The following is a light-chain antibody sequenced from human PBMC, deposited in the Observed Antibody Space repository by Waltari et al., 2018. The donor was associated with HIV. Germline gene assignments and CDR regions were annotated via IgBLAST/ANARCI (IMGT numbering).Light chain of an antibody. V-gene: IGKV3-15*01. CDR2: GAS. CDR3: QQYNNWPPLFT. J-gene: IGKJ3*01. Sequence: EIVMTQSPATLSVYPGERAPLTGRASQSVSSNLAWYQQKPGQAPRLLIYGASPRATGIPARFSGSGSGTEFTLTISSLQSEDFAVYYCQQYNNWPPLFTFGPGTKVDIK. CDR1: QSVSSN.